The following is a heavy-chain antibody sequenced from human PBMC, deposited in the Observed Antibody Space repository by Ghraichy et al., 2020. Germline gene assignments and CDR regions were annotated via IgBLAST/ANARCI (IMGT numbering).Heavy chain of an antibody. D-gene: IGHD2-8*01. Sequence: GGSLRLSCAASGLTFNDYYMSWIRQAPGKGLEWLSYISESGTIIHYADSVKGRFTISRDNAKNLLYLQMNSLRAEDTAVYYCANDPPRTGVGFDPWGQGTLVTVSS. CDR3: ANDPPRTGVGFDP. J-gene: IGHJ5*02. CDR1: GLTFNDYY. CDR2: ISESGTII. V-gene: IGHV3-11*04.